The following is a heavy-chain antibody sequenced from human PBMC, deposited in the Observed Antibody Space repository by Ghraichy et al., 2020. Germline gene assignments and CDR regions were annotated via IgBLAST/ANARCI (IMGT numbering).Heavy chain of an antibody. CDR2: ISSDSNSI. D-gene: IGHD2-2*01. CDR1: GFTFTTYT. V-gene: IGHV3-21*06. CDR3: ARSTSPTRHFDY. Sequence: GESQNISCVASGFTFTTYTINWVRQAPGKGLEWVSSISSDSNSIYYADSMRGRFTISRDNARNSLYLQMNSLRAEDTALYYCARSTSPTRHFDYWGQGTLVTVSS. J-gene: IGHJ4*02.